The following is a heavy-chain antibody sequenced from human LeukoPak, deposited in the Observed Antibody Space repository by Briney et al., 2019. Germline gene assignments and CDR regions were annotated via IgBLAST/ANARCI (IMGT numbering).Heavy chain of an antibody. CDR2: ISDIGSI. CDR1: GGSISSYY. CDR3: AGHHPRNTVDF. D-gene: IGHD2-8*02. Sequence: PSETLSLTCTVSGGSISSYYWSWIRQPPGKGLEWIAYISDIGSINYDPSLKSRVTISLDTSKNQFSLKLSSVTAADTAVYYCAGHHPRNTVDFWGQGTLVTVSS. J-gene: IGHJ4*02. V-gene: IGHV4-59*08.